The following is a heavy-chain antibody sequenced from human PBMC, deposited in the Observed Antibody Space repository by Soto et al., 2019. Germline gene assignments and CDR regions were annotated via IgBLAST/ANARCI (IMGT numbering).Heavy chain of an antibody. CDR3: VKQRGYSSGWYGAFDI. J-gene: IGHJ3*02. CDR1: GFTFTSYA. D-gene: IGHD6-19*01. CDR2: ISGSGGST. V-gene: IGHV3-23*01. Sequence: EVQLLESGGGLVPPGGSLRLSCAASGFTFTSYAMSWVRQAPGKGLEWVSLISGSGGSTYYADSVKGRFTISRDDSKNAVYLQMDSLRAEDTAVYYCVKQRGYSSGWYGAFDIWGQGTMVTVSS.